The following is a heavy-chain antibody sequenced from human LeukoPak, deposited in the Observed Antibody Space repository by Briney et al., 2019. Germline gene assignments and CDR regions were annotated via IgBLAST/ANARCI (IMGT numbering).Heavy chain of an antibody. D-gene: IGHD4-17*01. CDR2: IYYSGST. CDR3: ARRGGDYSIDY. Sequence: PSETLSLTCAVSGYSISSGYYWGWIRQPPRKGLEWIGSIYYSGSTYYNPSLKSRVTISVDTSKNQFSLKVSSVTAADTAVYYCARRGGDYSIDYWGQGTLVTVSS. J-gene: IGHJ4*02. V-gene: IGHV4-38-2*01. CDR1: GYSISSGYY.